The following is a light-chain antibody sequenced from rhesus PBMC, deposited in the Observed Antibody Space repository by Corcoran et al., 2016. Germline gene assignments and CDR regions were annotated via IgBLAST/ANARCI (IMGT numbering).Light chain of an antibody. CDR2: AAS. CDR3: QQGYNTLT. V-gene: IGKV1-18*01. CDR1: QGISSW. J-gene: IGKJ4*01. Sequence: DIQMTQSPSSLSASVGDKVTITCRASQGISSWLAWYQQKPGKAPKLLIYAASSLQSGVSSRFSVSGSGTDYPLTISRLHPEDFASYYCQQGYNTLTFGGGTKVEIK.